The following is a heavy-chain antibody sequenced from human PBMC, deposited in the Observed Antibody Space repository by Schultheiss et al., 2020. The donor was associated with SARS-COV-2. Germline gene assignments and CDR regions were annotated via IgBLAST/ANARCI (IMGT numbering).Heavy chain of an antibody. D-gene: IGHD6-19*01. CDR2: ISYDGSNK. CDR3: ARPLIAVAGTIGNNDY. V-gene: IGHV3-30*07. Sequence: GGSLRLSCAASGFTFSSYAMHWVRQAPGKGLEWVAVISYDGSNKYYADSVKGRFTISRDNSKNTLYLQMNSLRAEDTAVYYCARPLIAVAGTIGNNDYWGQGTLVTVSS. J-gene: IGHJ4*02. CDR1: GFTFSSYA.